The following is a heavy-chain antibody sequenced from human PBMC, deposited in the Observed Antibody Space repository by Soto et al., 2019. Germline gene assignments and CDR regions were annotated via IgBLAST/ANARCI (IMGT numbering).Heavy chain of an antibody. J-gene: IGHJ6*02. D-gene: IGHD1-1*01. CDR1: GYTLTIYG. CDR2: MSAYSGKA. V-gene: IGHV1-18*01. Sequence: QAQLVQSGGEVKRPGASVKVSCKASGYTLTIYGMTWVRQAPGQGLEWMGWMSAYSGKAEYAQKFQGRVTMATDTSXXXXXXXXXXXXXXXXXXXXXXXXXGTAGYYNGMDVWGQGTTVTVSS. CDR3: XXXXGTAGYYNGMDV.